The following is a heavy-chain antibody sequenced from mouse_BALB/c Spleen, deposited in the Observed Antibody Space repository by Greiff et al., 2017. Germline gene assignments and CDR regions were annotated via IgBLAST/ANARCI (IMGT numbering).Heavy chain of an antibody. D-gene: IGHD2-14*01. Sequence: EVMLVESGGGLVQPGGSLKLSCAASGFTFSSYGMSWVRQTPDKRLELVATINSNGGSTYYPDSVKGRFTISRDNAKNTLYLQMSSLKSEDTAMYYCARDGAYYRYDGNYYAMDYWGQGTSVTVSS. V-gene: IGHV5-6-3*01. J-gene: IGHJ4*01. CDR1: GFTFSSYG. CDR2: INSNGGST. CDR3: ARDGAYYRYDGNYYAMDY.